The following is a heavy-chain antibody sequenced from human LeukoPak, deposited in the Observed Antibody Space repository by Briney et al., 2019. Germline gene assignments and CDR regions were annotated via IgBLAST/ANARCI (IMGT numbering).Heavy chain of an antibody. J-gene: IGHJ4*02. CDR1: GVSISSSSYY. CDR3: ARATYQFGETFDY. Sequence: PSETLSLTCTVSGVSISSSSYYWGWIRQPPGKGLEWIGSLYYTGNTYYNPSLKSRITISVDTSKNQFSLKLSSVTAADTAVYYCARATYQFGETFDYWGQGTLVTVSS. D-gene: IGHD3-10*01. V-gene: IGHV4-39*07. CDR2: LYYTGNT.